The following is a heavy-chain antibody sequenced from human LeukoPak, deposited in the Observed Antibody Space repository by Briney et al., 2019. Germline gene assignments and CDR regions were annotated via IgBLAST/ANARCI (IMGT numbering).Heavy chain of an antibody. CDR2: ISASGTT. CDR3: ARLPNDAFDI. Sequence: PSETLSLTCTVSGGSISGYYWSWIRQPPGEGLEWIGYISASGTTNYNPSLKSRVTMSVDTSKNQFSLKLSSVTAADAAVYYCARLPNDAFDIWGQGTMVTVSS. V-gene: IGHV4-4*09. J-gene: IGHJ3*02. CDR1: GGSISGYY.